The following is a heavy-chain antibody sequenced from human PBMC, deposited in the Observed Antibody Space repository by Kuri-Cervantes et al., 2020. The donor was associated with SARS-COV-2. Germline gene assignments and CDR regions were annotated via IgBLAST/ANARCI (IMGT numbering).Heavy chain of an antibody. Sequence: GESLKISCAASGFTFSDYYMNWVRQAPGKGLEWVSSISSSSTIYYADSVKGRFTISRDNAKNPLYLQMNSLRAEDTAVYYCTTSLSVWGQGTLVTVSS. J-gene: IGHJ4*02. CDR3: TTSLSV. CDR1: GFTFSDYY. D-gene: IGHD1-14*01. CDR2: ISSSSTI. V-gene: IGHV3-69-1*01.